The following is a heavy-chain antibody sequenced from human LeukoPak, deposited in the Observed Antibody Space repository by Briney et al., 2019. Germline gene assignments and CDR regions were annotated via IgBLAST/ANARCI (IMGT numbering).Heavy chain of an antibody. V-gene: IGHV3-33*01. J-gene: IGHJ4*02. CDR3: ARDLADFWSGYYDSFDY. Sequence: GGSLRLSCAASGFTFSSYGMHWVRQAPGKGLEWVAVIWYDGSNKYYADSVKGRFTISRDNAKNTLYLQMNSLRAEDTAVYYCARDLADFWSGYYDSFDYWGQGTLVTVSS. CDR2: IWYDGSNK. D-gene: IGHD3-3*01. CDR1: GFTFSSYG.